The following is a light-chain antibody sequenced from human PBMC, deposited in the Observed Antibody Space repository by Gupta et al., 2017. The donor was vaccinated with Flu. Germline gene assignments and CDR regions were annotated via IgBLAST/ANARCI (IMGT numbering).Light chain of an antibody. Sequence: DIQMTQSPSTLSASVGDRVTITCRASQSISSWLAWYQQKPGKAPKLLIYKASSLESGVPSRCSGSGSGTEFTLTISSLQPDDFATYYCQPRGTFGQGTKLEIK. CDR1: QSISSW. V-gene: IGKV1-5*03. CDR3: QPRGT. CDR2: KAS. J-gene: IGKJ2*01.